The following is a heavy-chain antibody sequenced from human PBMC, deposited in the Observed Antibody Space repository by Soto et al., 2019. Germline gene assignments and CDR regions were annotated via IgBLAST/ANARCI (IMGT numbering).Heavy chain of an antibody. CDR2: ISYDGTEK. D-gene: IGHD4-17*01. J-gene: IGHJ4*02. CDR1: GFSFAYYG. CDR3: AKPYATTALDS. Sequence: QVQLVESGGGVVQPGRSLRLSCAASGFSFAYYGMHWVRQAPGKGLEWVAVISYDGTEKYYEDSVKGRFTISRDNTKNRLDLQMNSLRGEDTAVYFCAKPYATTALDSWGQGTLVTVSS. V-gene: IGHV3-30*18.